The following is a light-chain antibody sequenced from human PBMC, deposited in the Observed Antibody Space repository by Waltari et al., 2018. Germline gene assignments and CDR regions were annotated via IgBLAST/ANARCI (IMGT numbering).Light chain of an antibody. V-gene: IGKV1-33*01. CDR2: DAS. CDR3: QHYENLPLT. Sequence: DIQMTQAPSSLSASVVDRVTITCQASQDINKNLNWFQQKPGKAPKVLIFDASSLRTGVPLRFSGSGSGTHFTFTISSLQPEDIATYYCQHYENLPLTFGGGTKVEIK. J-gene: IGKJ4*01. CDR1: QDINKN.